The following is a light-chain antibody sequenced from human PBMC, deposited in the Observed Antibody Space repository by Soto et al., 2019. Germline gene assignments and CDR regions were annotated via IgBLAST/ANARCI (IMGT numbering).Light chain of an antibody. Sequence: QSALTQPPSASGSPGQSVTISCTGTSSDVGGYNYVSWYQQYPGKVPKLMVYDVNKRPSGVPDRFSGSKSGNTASLTVSGLQADDEADYYCTSYAGGNNVFGTGTELTVL. CDR1: SSDVGGYNY. V-gene: IGLV2-8*01. CDR3: TSYAGGNNV. J-gene: IGLJ1*01. CDR2: DVN.